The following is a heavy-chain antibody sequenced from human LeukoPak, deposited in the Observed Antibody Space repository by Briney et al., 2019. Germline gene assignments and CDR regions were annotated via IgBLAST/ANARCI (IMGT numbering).Heavy chain of an antibody. D-gene: IGHD3-22*01. CDR3: AKVIVRHGMDV. J-gene: IGHJ6*02. CDR2: ISYDGSNK. CDR1: GFTFSSYG. Sequence: GRSLRLSCAASGFTFSSYGMHWVRQAPGKGLEWVAVISYDGSNKYYADSVKGRFTISRDNSKNTLYLQMNSLRAEDTAVYYCAKVIVRHGMDVWGQGTTVTVSS. V-gene: IGHV3-30*18.